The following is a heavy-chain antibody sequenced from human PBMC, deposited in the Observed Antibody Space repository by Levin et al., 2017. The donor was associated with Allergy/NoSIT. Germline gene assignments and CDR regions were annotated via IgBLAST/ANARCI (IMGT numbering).Heavy chain of an antibody. D-gene: IGHD3-10*01. V-gene: IGHV1-2*02. Sequence: AASMKVSCKASGYTFTGYYMHWVRQAPGQGLEWVGWINPNSGVTNYAQKFQGRVTMPMDTSINTAYMELSRQTSDDTAVYYCARGSSASDSGSFGLDYFNYWGQGTLVTVSS. CDR2: INPNSGVT. CDR3: ARGSSASDSGSFGLDYFNY. J-gene: IGHJ4*02. CDR1: GYTFTGYY.